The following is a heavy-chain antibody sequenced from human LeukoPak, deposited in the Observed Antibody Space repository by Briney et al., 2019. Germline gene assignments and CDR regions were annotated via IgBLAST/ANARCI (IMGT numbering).Heavy chain of an antibody. CDR3: AKVRFGVTARYHFDF. D-gene: IGHD3-10*01. CDR2: FDPEDGET. Sequence: ASVKVSCKVSGYTLTELSMHWVRQAPGKGLEWMGGFDPEDGETFYAQKFQGRVTMTEDTSTDTAYMELSSLRAEDTAVYYCAKVRFGVTARYHFDFWGQGTLVTVSS. CDR1: GYTLTELS. J-gene: IGHJ4*02. V-gene: IGHV1-24*01.